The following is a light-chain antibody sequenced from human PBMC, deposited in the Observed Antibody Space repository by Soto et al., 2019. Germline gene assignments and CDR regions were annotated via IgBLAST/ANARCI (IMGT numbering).Light chain of an antibody. Sequence: EVVMTQSPATLSVSPGERATLSCRASQSVFSSLAWYQQKPGQAPRLLIYGAATRATGIPARFSGSGSGTEFTLTISSLQSEDFAVYYCQQYHNWPAFGPGPKVDIK. CDR1: QSVFSS. J-gene: IGKJ1*01. CDR2: GAA. V-gene: IGKV3-15*01. CDR3: QQYHNWPA.